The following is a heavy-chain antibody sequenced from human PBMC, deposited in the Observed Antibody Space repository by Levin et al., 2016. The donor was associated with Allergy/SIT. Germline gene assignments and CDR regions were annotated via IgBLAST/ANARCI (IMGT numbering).Heavy chain of an antibody. D-gene: IGHD3-10*01. V-gene: IGHV3-30*04. J-gene: IGHJ4*02. CDR2: ISYDGSNK. CDR1: GFTFSSYA. Sequence: GESLKISCAASGFTFSSYAMHWVRQAPGKGLEWVAVISYDGSNKYYADSVKGRFTISRDNSKNTLYLQMNSLRAEDTAVYYCARDLNYYGSGRILDYWGQGTLVTVSS. CDR3: ARDLNYYGSGRILDY.